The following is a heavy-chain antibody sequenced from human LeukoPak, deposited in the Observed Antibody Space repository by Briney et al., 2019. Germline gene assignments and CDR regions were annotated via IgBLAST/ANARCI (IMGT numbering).Heavy chain of an antibody. CDR1: GYTFTAYY. CDR3: AKAVTTLLLFDY. J-gene: IGHJ4*02. V-gene: IGHV1-2*02. CDR2: INPNSGGT. Sequence: ASVKVSCKASGYTFTAYYMHWVRQAPGQGLEWMGWINPNSGGTNYAQKFQGRVTMTRDTSISTAYMELSRLRSDDTAVYYCAKAVTTLLLFDYWGQGTLVTVSS. D-gene: IGHD4-17*01.